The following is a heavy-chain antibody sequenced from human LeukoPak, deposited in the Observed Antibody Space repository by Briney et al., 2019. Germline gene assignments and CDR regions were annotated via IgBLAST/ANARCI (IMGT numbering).Heavy chain of an antibody. CDR1: GASLASHI. V-gene: IGHV1-69*08. CDR3: ARVMRERHHFDS. J-gene: IGHJ4*02. CDR2: INPALKTS. D-gene: IGHD1-26*01. Sequence: SVKVSCKVSGASLASHIMDWLRQAPGQGLEWMGLINPALKTSNYAQKFQGTVTITAEESTNTAYMELTSLTSDDTAVYYCARVMRERHHFDSWGQGTLVIVSS.